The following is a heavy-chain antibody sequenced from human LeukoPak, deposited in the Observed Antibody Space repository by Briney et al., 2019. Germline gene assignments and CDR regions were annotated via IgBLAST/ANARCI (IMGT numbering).Heavy chain of an antibody. CDR2: VNPENGKT. J-gene: IGHJ4*02. CDR1: GYTFTSND. D-gene: IGHD6-19*01. CDR3: ARRHAGGWTDY. Sequence: ASVKVSCKASGYTFTSNDINWVRQATGQGLEWMGWVNPENGKTGSAQKFQGRVTMTRNTSISTAYMELSSLGSEDTAVYYCARRHAGGWTDYWGQGTLVTVSS. V-gene: IGHV1-8*01.